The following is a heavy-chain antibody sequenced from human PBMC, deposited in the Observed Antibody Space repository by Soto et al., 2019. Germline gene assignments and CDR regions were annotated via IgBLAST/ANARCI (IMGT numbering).Heavy chain of an antibody. Sequence: ASVKVSCKASGYTFTSYAMHWVRQAPGQRLEWMGWINAGNGNTKYSQKFQGRVTITRDTSASTAYMELSSLRSEDTAVYYCARDRYYGDYDGGVCAYWGQGTLVTVSS. V-gene: IGHV1-3*01. CDR2: INAGNGNT. D-gene: IGHD4-17*01. J-gene: IGHJ4*02. CDR3: ARDRYYGDYDGGVCAY. CDR1: GYTFTSYA.